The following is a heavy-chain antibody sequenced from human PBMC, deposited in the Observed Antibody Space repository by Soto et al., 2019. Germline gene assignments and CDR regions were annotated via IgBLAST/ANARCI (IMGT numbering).Heavy chain of an antibody. V-gene: IGHV1-18*01. CDR1: GYTFTTYG. Sequence: QVQLVQSGAEVKKPGASAKVSCKTSGYTFTTYGISWVRQAPGQGLEWMGWISPYNGNTDFAKKFQGRVTLTTDTSTTTAYTELRSRRSDDTAVYYCARVPWNRLFDFWGQGTRVTVYS. CDR3: ARVPWNRLFDF. D-gene: IGHD1-1*01. J-gene: IGHJ4*02. CDR2: ISPYNGNT.